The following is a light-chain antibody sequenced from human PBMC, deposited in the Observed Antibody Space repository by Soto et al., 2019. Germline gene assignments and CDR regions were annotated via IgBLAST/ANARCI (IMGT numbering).Light chain of an antibody. V-gene: IGKV3-20*01. J-gene: IGKJ1*01. CDR3: HQYGSSPRT. CDR1: QSVSSNY. Sequence: EIVLKQSPGTLSLSPGDRATLSCRASQSVSSNYLAWYQQKPGQAPRLLIYGASIRATGIPDRFSGSGSGTDFTRTIRRLEPEDFAVYFCHQYGSSPRTFGQGTKVDI. CDR2: GAS.